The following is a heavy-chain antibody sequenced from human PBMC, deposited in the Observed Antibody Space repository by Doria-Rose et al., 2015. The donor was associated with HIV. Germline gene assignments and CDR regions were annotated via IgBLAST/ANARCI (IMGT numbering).Heavy chain of an antibody. D-gene: IGHD6-13*01. V-gene: IGHV2-26*01. CDR3: ARIKSSRWYHKYYFDF. J-gene: IGHJ4*02. Sequence: QVTLKESGPVLVKPTETLTLTCTVSGVSLSSPGMGVSWIRQPPGKALEWLANIFSDDERSYNTSLKSRLTISRGTSKSQVVLTMTDMDLVDTATYYCARIKSSRWYHKYYFDFWGQGTLVIVSA. CDR1: GVSLSSPGMG. CDR2: IFSDDER.